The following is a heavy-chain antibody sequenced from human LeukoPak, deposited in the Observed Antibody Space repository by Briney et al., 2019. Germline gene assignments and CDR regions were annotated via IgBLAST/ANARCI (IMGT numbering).Heavy chain of an antibody. Sequence: SETLSLTCAVYGGSFSGYYWSWIRQPPGKGLEWIGEINHSGSTNYNPSLKSRVTISVDTSKNQFSLKLSSVTAADTAVYYCARVSPYSGSYCAPDYWGQGTLVTVSS. D-gene: IGHD1-26*01. CDR2: INHSGST. CDR3: ARVSPYSGSYCAPDY. V-gene: IGHV4-34*01. J-gene: IGHJ4*02. CDR1: GGSFSGYY.